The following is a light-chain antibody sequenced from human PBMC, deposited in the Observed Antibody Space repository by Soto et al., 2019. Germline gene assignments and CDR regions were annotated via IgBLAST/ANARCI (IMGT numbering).Light chain of an antibody. CDR3: ETWDSDTLV. J-gene: IGLJ3*02. V-gene: IGLV4-60*03. CDR1: SGHNKYI. CDR2: LEGSGGY. Sequence: QSVLTQSSSASASLGSSVKLTCTLSSGHNKYIIAWHQQLPGKAPRCLMKLEGSGGYNKGSGVPDRFSGSSSGPDRYLTISNLQSDDEADYYCETWDSDTLVFGGGTKVTVL.